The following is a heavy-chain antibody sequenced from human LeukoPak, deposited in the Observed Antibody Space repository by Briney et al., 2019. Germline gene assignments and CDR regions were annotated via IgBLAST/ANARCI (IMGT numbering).Heavy chain of an antibody. CDR3: ASETEYSSGWYPSGIQH. V-gene: IGHV4-4*07. J-gene: IGHJ1*01. CDR2: IYTSGST. CDR1: GGSISSYY. D-gene: IGHD6-19*01. Sequence: PSETLSLTCTVSGGSISSYYWSWIRQPAGKGLEWIGRIYTSGSTNYNPSLKSRVTMSVDTSKNQFSLKLSSVTAADTAVYYCASETEYSSGWYPSGIQHWGQGTLVTVSS.